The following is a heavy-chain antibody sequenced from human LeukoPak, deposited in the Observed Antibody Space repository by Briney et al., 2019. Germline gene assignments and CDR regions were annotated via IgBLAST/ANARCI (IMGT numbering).Heavy chain of an antibody. D-gene: IGHD7-27*01. J-gene: IGHJ6*03. V-gene: IGHV3-23*01. CDR3: AKTGAGYYYMDV. CDR2: ISGSGGST. CDR1: GFTFSSYA. Sequence: GGSLRLSCAASGFTFSSYALSWVRQAPGKGLEWVSAISGSGGSTYYADSVKGRFTISRDNSKNTLYLQMNSLRAEDTAVYYCAKTGAGYYYMDVWGKGTTVTVSS.